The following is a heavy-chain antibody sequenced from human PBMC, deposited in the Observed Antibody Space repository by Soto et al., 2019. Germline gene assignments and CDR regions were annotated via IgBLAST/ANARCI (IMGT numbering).Heavy chain of an antibody. CDR3: VRDLDGSGSYYTDY. Sequence: ASVKVSCKASGYTFSIYGINWVRQAPGQGLEWMGWTRPNNGNTKYAQNLQGRVTMTTDTSTSTAYMELRSLRPDDTAVYYCVRDLDGSGSYYTDYWGQGTLVTVSS. J-gene: IGHJ4*02. V-gene: IGHV1-18*01. CDR1: GYTFSIYG. CDR2: TRPNNGNT. D-gene: IGHD3-10*01.